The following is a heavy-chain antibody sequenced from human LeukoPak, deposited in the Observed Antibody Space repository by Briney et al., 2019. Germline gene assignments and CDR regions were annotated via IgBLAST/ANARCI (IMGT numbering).Heavy chain of an antibody. CDR2: ISYDGNKK. CDR3: ARDRGGSCSGGSCYELDF. V-gene: IGHV3-30-3*01. D-gene: IGHD2-15*01. J-gene: IGHJ4*02. Sequence: PGGSLRLSCAASGFIFSSYAVHWVRQAPGKGLEWVTVISYDGNKKYYTNSVKGRFTISRDQSKNTLYLQMNSLRAEDTAVYYWARDRGGSCSGGSCYELDFWGQGTLVTVSS. CDR1: GFIFSSYA.